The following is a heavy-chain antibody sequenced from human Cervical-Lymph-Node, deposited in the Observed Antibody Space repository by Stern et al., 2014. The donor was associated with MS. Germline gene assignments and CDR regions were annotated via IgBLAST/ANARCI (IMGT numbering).Heavy chain of an antibody. J-gene: IGHJ4*02. V-gene: IGHV3-53*01. CDR3: ARDTSSPERSDW. D-gene: IGHD1-1*01. CDR1: GFTVSRDY. Sequence: QVESGGGVIQPGGSLRLSCTASGFTVSRDYMTWVRQAPGKGLEWVSLITNVGSTFYTDSVKGRFTISRDDSKNTVYLHMTSLRAEDTAMYYCARDTSSPERSDWWGQGTLVTVSS. CDR2: ITNVGST.